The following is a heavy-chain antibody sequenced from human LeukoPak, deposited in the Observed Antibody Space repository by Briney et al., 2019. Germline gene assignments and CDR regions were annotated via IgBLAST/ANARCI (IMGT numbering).Heavy chain of an antibody. D-gene: IGHD5-18*01. CDR3: ARDNSYVSDAFDI. J-gene: IGHJ3*02. Sequence: SETLSLTCTVSGGSISSYYWSWIRQPPGKGLEWIGYIYYSGSTNYSPSLKSRVTISVDTSKNQFSLKLSSVTAADTAVYYCARDNSYVSDAFDIWGQGTMVTVSP. V-gene: IGHV4-59*01. CDR2: IYYSGST. CDR1: GGSISSYY.